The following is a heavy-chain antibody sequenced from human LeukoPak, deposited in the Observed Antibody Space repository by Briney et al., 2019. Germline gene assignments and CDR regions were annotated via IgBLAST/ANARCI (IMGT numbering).Heavy chain of an antibody. V-gene: IGHV1-2*02. J-gene: IGHJ4*02. CDR3: ARDGSLDY. CDR2: INPSSGDT. Sequence: GTSVKVSCKASGYTFTDYYMHWLRQAPGQSLEWMGWINPSSGDTKSAEKFQGSVTMTRDTSLSTAYMELSSLRSDDTAFYYCARDGSLDYWGQGTLVTVSS. CDR1: GYTFTDYY.